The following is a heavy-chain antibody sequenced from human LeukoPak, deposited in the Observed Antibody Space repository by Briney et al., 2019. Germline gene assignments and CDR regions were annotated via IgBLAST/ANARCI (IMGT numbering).Heavy chain of an antibody. Sequence: SLKVSCKASGGTFATYSYSWVRQAPGHRLEWMGRIIPVLDKTNYAQKFQGRVTITADNTTNTAYMDLGSLRSEDTAVYYGARAGQISTGAYFDYWGQGTLVTVSS. V-gene: IGHV1-69*08. CDR3: ARAGQISTGAYFDY. J-gene: IGHJ4*02. CDR2: IIPVLDKT. D-gene: IGHD3-10*01. CDR1: GGTFATYS.